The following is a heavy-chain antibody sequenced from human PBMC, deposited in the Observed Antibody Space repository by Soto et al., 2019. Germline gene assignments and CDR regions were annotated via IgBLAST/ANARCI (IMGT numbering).Heavy chain of an antibody. CDR2: ISGSGGST. Sequence: GGSLRLPCAASGFTFSSYAMSWVRQATGKELEWVTAISGSGGSTYYADSVKCRITIYRDNSKNTLYLQMNSLRAEDTAVYYCATPGIAAAGGEYWGQGTLFTVSS. J-gene: IGHJ4*02. V-gene: IGHV3-23*01. CDR1: GFTFSSYA. D-gene: IGHD6-13*01. CDR3: ATPGIAAAGGEY.